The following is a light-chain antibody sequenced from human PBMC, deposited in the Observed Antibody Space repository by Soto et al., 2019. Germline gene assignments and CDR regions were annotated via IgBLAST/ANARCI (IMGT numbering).Light chain of an antibody. CDR3: SSYTRTSALYV. Sequence: QSALTQPASVSGSPGQSITISCTGTSSDVGGYNYVSWYQQHPGKAPKLMIYEVSNRPSGVSNRFSGSESGNTASLTISGLQAEDEADYYCSSYTRTSALYVFGTGTKVTVL. J-gene: IGLJ1*01. CDR1: SSDVGGYNY. V-gene: IGLV2-14*01. CDR2: EVS.